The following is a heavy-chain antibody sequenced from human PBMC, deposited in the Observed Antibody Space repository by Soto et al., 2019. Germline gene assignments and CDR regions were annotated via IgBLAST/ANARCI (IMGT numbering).Heavy chain of an antibody. CDR2: IYYSGAT. CDR3: ARSWPTGAGWANWFDP. CDR1: GGSISSTGFYY. D-gene: IGHD3-9*01. V-gene: IGHV4-31*03. J-gene: IGHJ5*02. Sequence: QVQLQESGPGLVKPSQTLSLTCSVSGGSISSTGFYYWSWIRQHPGKGPEWVGYIYYSGATYYNPSLENRLTILLDTSKNQFSLKLSSVTAADPAVYYCARSWPTGAGWANWFDPWGQGTLVIVSS.